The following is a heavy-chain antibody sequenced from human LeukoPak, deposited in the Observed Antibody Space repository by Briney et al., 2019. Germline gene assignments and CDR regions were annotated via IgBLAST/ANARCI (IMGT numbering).Heavy chain of an antibody. Sequence: GGSLRLSCAASGFTFSSYAMHWVRQAPGKGLEWVAVISYDGSNKYYADSVKGRFTISRDNSKNTLYLQMNSLRAEDTAVYYCARDRGIERSSSWYGLDYWGQGTLVTVSS. V-gene: IGHV3-30-3*01. D-gene: IGHD6-13*01. CDR1: GFTFSSYA. J-gene: IGHJ4*02. CDR3: ARDRGIERSSSWYGLDY. CDR2: ISYDGSNK.